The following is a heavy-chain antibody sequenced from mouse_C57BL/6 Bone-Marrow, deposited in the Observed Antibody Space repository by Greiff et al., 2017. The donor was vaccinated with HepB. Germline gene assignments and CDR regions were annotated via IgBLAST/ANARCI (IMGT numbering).Heavy chain of an antibody. CDR3: AGIYYDYPDY. V-gene: IGHV1-7*01. J-gene: IGHJ2*01. CDR1: GYTFTSYW. CDR2: INPSSGYT. D-gene: IGHD2-4*01. Sequence: VQLQQSGTVLARPGASVKMSCKTSGYTFTSYWMHWVKQRPGQGLEWIGYINPSSGYTKYNQKFKDKATLTADKSSSTAYMQLSSLTYEDSAVYYCAGIYYDYPDYWGQGTTLTVSS.